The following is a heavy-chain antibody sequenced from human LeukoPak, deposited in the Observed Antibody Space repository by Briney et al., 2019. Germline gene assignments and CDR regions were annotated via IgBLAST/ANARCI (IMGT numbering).Heavy chain of an antibody. CDR3: AREGYSYGYYRSDY. Sequence: SETLSLTCTVSGGSISSYYWSWIRQPPGKGLEWIGYIYYSGSTNYNPSLKSRVTISVDTSKNQFSLKLSSVTAADTAVYYCAREGYSYGYYRSDYWGQGTLVTVSS. V-gene: IGHV4-59*12. J-gene: IGHJ4*02. D-gene: IGHD5-18*01. CDR2: IYYSGST. CDR1: GGSISSYY.